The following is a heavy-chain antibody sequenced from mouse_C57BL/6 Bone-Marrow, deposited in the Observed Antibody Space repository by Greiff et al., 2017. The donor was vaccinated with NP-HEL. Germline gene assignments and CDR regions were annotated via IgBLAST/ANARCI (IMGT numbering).Heavy chain of an antibody. V-gene: IGHV2-9-1*01. CDR1: GFSLTSYA. D-gene: IGHD2-3*01. CDR3: ARNSLIYDGYFLWYFDV. J-gene: IGHJ1*03. CDR2: IWTGGGT. Sequence: VKLMESGPGLVAPSQSLSITCTVSGFSLTSYAISWVRQPPGKGLEWLGVIWTGGGTNYNSALKSRLSISKDNSKSQVFLKMNSLQTDDTARYYCARNSLIYDGYFLWYFDVWGTGTTVTVSS.